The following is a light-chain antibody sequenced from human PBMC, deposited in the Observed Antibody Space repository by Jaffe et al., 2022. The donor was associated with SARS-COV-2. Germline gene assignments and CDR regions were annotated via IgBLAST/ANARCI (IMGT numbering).Light chain of an antibody. CDR3: QQSYTTPT. CDR1: QSISGF. V-gene: IGKV1-39*01. Sequence: DIQMTQSPSSLSASVGDRVTITCRASQSISGFLSWYHQKPGKAPKLLIYAASNLQSGVPSRFSGSGSGTDFTLTISSLQPEDFATYYCQQSYTTPTFGQGTRLEIK. J-gene: IGKJ2*01. CDR2: AAS.